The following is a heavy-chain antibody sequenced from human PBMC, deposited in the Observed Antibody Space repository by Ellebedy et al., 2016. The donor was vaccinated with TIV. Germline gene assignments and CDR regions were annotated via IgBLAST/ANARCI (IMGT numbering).Heavy chain of an antibody. D-gene: IGHD2-2*01. Sequence: SVKVSXXASGGTFSSYAISWVRQAPGQGLEWMGGIIPIFGTVNYAQKFQGRVTITVDESTSTAYMELRSLRSEDTAVYYCARDRSSRSYYYYGMDVWGHGTTVTVS. V-gene: IGHV1-69*13. CDR2: IIPIFGTV. J-gene: IGHJ6*02. CDR3: ARDRSSRSYYYYGMDV. CDR1: GGTFSSYA.